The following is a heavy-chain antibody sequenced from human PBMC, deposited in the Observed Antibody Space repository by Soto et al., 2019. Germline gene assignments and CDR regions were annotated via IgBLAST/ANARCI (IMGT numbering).Heavy chain of an antibody. CDR3: AREKLWVDY. CDR1: GGSISSGGYS. CDR2: IYHSGST. Sequence: SETLSLTCAVSGGSISSGGYSWSWIRQPPGKGLEWIGYIYHSGSTYYNPSLKSRVTISVDRSKNQFSLKLSSVTAADTAVYYCAREKLWVDYWGQGTLVTVSS. V-gene: IGHV4-30-2*01. J-gene: IGHJ4*02. D-gene: IGHD5-18*01.